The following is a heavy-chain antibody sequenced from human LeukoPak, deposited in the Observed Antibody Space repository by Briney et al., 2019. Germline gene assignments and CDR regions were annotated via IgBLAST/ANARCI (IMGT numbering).Heavy chain of an antibody. CDR1: GYMFIGYY. CDR2: INPNSGGT. V-gene: IGHV1-2*02. J-gene: IGHJ4*02. CDR3: ARGYCSGDCFTLFDY. Sequence: ASVKVSCKASGYMFIGYYMHWVRQAPGQGLEWMGWINPNSGGTNYAQKFQGRVTMTRDTSISTAYMELSSLRSDDTAVYYCARGYCSGDCFTLFDYWGQGTLVTVSS. D-gene: IGHD2-21*02.